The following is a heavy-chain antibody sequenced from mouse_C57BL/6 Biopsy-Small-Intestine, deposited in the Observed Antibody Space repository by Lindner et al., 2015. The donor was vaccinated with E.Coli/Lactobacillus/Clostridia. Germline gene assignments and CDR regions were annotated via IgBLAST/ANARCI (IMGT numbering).Heavy chain of an antibody. D-gene: IGHD3-2*02. J-gene: IGHJ1*03. Sequence: VQLQESGPGLVKPSQTVFLTCTVTGYSITSGYDWHWIRHFPGNKLEWMGYISYSGSTNYNPSLKSRISITHDTSKNHFFLKLNSVTTEDTATYYCARDQGGPWYFDVWGTGTTVTVSS. CDR3: ARDQGGPWYFDV. CDR2: ISYSGST. CDR1: GYSITSGYD. V-gene: IGHV3-1*01.